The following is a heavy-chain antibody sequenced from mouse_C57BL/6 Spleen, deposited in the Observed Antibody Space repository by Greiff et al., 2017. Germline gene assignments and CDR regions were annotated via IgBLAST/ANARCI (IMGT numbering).Heavy chain of an antibody. CDR3: ARAGYPYEYIYAMDD. D-gene: IGHD3-1*01. Sequence: EVHLVESGGGLVKPGGSLKLSCAASGFTFSDYGMHWVRQAPEKWLEWVAYISSGSSTIYYADTVKGRFTISRDNAKNTLFLQMTSLRSEDTAMYYCARAGYPYEYIYAMDDWGKGTSVTVSS. J-gene: IGHJ4*01. CDR1: GFTFSDYG. CDR2: ISSGSSTI. V-gene: IGHV5-17*01.